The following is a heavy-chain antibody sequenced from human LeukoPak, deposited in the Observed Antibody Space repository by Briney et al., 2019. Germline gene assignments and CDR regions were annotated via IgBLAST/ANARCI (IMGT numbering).Heavy chain of an antibody. V-gene: IGHV3-66*02. CDR3: ARVRGSYYHYYYYYMDV. D-gene: IGHD1-26*01. CDR2: IYSGGST. Sequence: QAGGSLRLSCAASRFTVSSNYMSWVRQAPGKGLEWVSVIYSGGSTYYADSVKGRFTISRDNSKNTLYLQMNSLRAEDTAVYYCARVRGSYYHYYYYYMDVWGKGTTVTVSS. J-gene: IGHJ6*03. CDR1: RFTVSSNY.